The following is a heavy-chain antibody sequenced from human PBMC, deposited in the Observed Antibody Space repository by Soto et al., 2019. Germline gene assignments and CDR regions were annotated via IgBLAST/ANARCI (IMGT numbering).Heavy chain of an antibody. Sequence: QLQLQESGPGLVKPSETLSLTCTVSGGSISSSSYYWGWIRQPPGKGLEWIGSIYYSGSTYYNPSLKSRVTISVDTSKNQFSLKLSSVTAADTAVYYCARYYRDLNPYYFDYWGQGTLVTVSS. D-gene: IGHD4-17*01. CDR1: GGSISSSSYY. CDR2: IYYSGST. CDR3: ARYYRDLNPYYFDY. J-gene: IGHJ4*02. V-gene: IGHV4-39*01.